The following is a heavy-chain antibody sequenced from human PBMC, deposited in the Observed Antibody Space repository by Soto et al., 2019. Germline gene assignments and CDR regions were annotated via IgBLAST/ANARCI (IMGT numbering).Heavy chain of an antibody. D-gene: IGHD4-17*01. J-gene: IGHJ5*02. CDR1: GFSLSNARMG. CDR3: ARIWYSDYGGSGWFDP. CDR2: IFSNDEK. Sequence: QVTLKESGPVLVKHTETLTRTCTVSGFSLSNARMGVSWIRQPPGKALEWLAHIFSNDEKSYSTSLKSRLTISKDSSKSQVVLTITNMDPVDTATYYCARIWYSDYGGSGWFDPWGQGTLVTVSS. V-gene: IGHV2-26*01.